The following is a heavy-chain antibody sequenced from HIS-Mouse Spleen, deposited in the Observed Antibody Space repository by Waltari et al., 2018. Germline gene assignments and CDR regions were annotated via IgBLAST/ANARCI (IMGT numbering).Heavy chain of an antibody. D-gene: IGHD6-13*01. V-gene: IGHV4-39*07. CDR3: AREIPYSSSWYDWYFDL. CDR1: GGSISSSSYY. J-gene: IGHJ2*01. CDR2: IHYSGST. Sequence: QLQLQESGPGLVKPSETLSLTCTGSGGSISSSSYYWGWIRQPPGKGLEWIGSIHYSGSTYYNPSLKSRVTISVDTSKNQFSLKLSSVTAADTAVYYCAREIPYSSSWYDWYFDLWGRGTLVTVSS.